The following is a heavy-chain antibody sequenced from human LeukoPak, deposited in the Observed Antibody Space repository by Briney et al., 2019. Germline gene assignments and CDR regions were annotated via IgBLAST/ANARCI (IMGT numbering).Heavy chain of an antibody. CDR3: ATVAVIRGVTYFDY. CDR2: LFYSGST. CDR1: GGAISSYY. V-gene: IGHV4-59*01. D-gene: IGHD3-10*01. Sequence: SETLSLTCTVSGGAISSYYWSWIRQPPGKGLEWIAYLFYSGSTDYNPSLESRVTISVDTSKNQFSLKLRSVTAADTAVYYCATVAVIRGVTYFDYWGQGTLVTVSS. J-gene: IGHJ4*02.